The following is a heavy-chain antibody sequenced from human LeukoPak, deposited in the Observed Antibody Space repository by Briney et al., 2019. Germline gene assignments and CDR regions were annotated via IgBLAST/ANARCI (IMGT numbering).Heavy chain of an antibody. Sequence: GGSLRLSCAASGFTFSSYAMSWVRQAPGKGLEWVSAISGSGGSTYYADSVKGRFTISRDNSKNTLYLQMNSLRAEDTAVYYCAKQGEVCRTNGACYFDYWGQGTLVTVSS. D-gene: IGHD2-8*01. J-gene: IGHJ4*02. CDR2: ISGSGGST. CDR3: AKQGEVCRTNGACYFDY. CDR1: GFTFSSYA. V-gene: IGHV3-23*01.